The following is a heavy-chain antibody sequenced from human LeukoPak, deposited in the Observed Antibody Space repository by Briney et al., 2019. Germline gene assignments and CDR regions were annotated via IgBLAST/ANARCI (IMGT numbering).Heavy chain of an antibody. Sequence: GGSLRLSCAASGFTFSSYNMNWVRQAPGKGLEWVSSISSTSFYIYYADSVKGRFTISRDNAKNSLYLHMNSLRTEDTAVYYCARVADYYDGSGYYPLDYWGQGTLVTVSS. CDR1: GFTFSSYN. D-gene: IGHD3-22*01. CDR3: ARVADYYDGSGYYPLDY. CDR2: ISSTSFYI. J-gene: IGHJ4*02. V-gene: IGHV3-21*01.